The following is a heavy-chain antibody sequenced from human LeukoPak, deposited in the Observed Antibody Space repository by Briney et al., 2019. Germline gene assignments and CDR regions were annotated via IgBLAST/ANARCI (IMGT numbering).Heavy chain of an antibody. V-gene: IGHV3-48*03. D-gene: IGHD3-10*01. J-gene: IGHJ6*03. Sequence: GGSLRLSCAASGFTFSSYEMNWVRQAPGKGLEWVSYISSSGSTIYYADSVKGRFTISRDNAKNSLYLQMNSLRAEDTAVYYCARDPGRGPYYYYMDVWGKGTTVTISS. CDR3: ARDPGRGPYYYYMDV. CDR2: ISSSGSTI. CDR1: GFTFSSYE.